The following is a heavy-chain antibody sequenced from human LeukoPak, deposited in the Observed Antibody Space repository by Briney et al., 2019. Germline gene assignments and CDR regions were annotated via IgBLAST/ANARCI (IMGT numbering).Heavy chain of an antibody. CDR2: INGDGRTT. Sequence: PGRSLRLSCAASGFTFSTYGMYWVRQAPGKGLEYVSVINGDGRTTYYADSVKGRFTISRDNSKNTLYLQMSSLRAEDTAVYYCVGDQVDNTGYLRWGQGTRVTVSA. D-gene: IGHD3-22*01. CDR1: GFTFSTYG. J-gene: IGHJ4*02. CDR3: VGDQVDNTGYLR. V-gene: IGHV3-64D*06.